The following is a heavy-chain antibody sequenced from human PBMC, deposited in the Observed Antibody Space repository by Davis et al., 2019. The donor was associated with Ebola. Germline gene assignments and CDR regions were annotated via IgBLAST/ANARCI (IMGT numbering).Heavy chain of an antibody. CDR2: LSDDGSNK. Sequence: PAGSLTLSCAASAFPSSSYWMSWVRQAPGKGLEWVAVLSDDGSNKYYADYVKGRFTISRDNSKNTLYLQMNSLRAEDTAVYYCAGGDSGWDASDIWGRGTMVTVSS. CDR1: AFPSSSYW. J-gene: IGHJ3*02. V-gene: IGHV3-30*03. CDR3: AGGDSGWDASDI. D-gene: IGHD6-19*01.